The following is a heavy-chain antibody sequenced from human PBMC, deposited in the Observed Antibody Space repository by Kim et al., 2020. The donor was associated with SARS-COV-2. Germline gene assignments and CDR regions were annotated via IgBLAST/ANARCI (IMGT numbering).Heavy chain of an antibody. CDR3: AKDLRPTVIPILDY. Sequence: GGSLRLSCAASGFTFSSYAMSWVRQAQGKGLEWVSGIGAGGDSTYFADSAKGRFTISRDNSKNTMYLQNNSLRAEDTTVYYCAKDLRPTVIPILDYWGQGTMVTITS. D-gene: IGHD3-16*02. V-gene: IGHV3-23*01. J-gene: IGHJ4*02. CDR1: GFTFSSYA. CDR2: IGAGGDST.